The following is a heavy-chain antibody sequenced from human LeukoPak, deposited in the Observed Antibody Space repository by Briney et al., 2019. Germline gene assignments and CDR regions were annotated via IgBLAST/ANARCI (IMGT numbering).Heavy chain of an antibody. CDR1: GITFSSYG. CDR2: IWYDGSNK. D-gene: IGHD3-10*01. V-gene: IGHV3-33*01. Sequence: PGGSLRLSCAASGITFSSYGMHWVRQAPGKGLEWVAVIWYDGSNKYYADSVKGRFTIPRDNSKNTLYLQMNSLRAEDTAVYYCARDLVGFVRGVIITPYYYYYGMDVWGQGTTVTVSS. CDR3: ARDLVGFVRGVIITPYYYYYGMDV. J-gene: IGHJ6*02.